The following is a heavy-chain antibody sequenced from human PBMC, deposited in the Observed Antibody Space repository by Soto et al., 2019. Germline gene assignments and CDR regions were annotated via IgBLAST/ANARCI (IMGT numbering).Heavy chain of an antibody. CDR1: GGSISSSSYY. D-gene: IGHD4-17*01. CDR3: ARSRTTVVTLDY. J-gene: IGHJ4*02. CDR2: IYYSGST. V-gene: IGHV4-39*01. Sequence: QLQLQESGPGLVKPSETLSLTCTVSGGSISSSSYYWGWIRQPPGKGLEWIGSIYYSGSTYYNPSLKSRVTISVDTSKNQFSPKLSSVTAADTAVYYCARSRTTVVTLDYWGQGTLVTVSS.